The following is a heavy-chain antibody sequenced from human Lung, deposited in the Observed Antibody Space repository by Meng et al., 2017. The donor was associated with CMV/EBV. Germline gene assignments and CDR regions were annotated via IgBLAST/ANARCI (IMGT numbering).Heavy chain of an antibody. V-gene: IGHV1-69*02. J-gene: IGHJ4*02. CDR3: ARGGLGGAGSYYYDY. Sequence: SVKVSCKASGGTFSTYTITWVRQAPGQGLEWMGRITPILGIANYARKFQDRAAITADKSTTTAYMELSSLRSEDTAVYYCARGGLGGAGSYYYDYWGQGXLVTVSS. CDR1: GGTFSTYT. D-gene: IGHD3-10*01. CDR2: ITPILGIA.